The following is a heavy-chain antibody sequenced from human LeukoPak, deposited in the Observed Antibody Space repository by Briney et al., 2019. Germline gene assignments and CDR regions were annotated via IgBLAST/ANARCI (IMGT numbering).Heavy chain of an antibody. Sequence: GESLKISCKGSGYTFTSYDINWVRQATGQGLEWMGWMNPNSGNTGYAQKFQGRVTTTRNTSISTAYMELSSLRSEDTAVYYCARGLDHMDVWGQGTTVTVSS. D-gene: IGHD3-9*01. V-gene: IGHV1-8*01. CDR3: ARGLDHMDV. CDR1: GYTFTSYD. CDR2: MNPNSGNT. J-gene: IGHJ6*02.